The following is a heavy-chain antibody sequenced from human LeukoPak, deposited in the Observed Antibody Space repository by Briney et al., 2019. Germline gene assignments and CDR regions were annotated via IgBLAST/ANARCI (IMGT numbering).Heavy chain of an antibody. Sequence: SETLSLTCTVPGGSISSDYWSWIRQPPGKGLEWIGYIYYSGTTNYSPSLKSRVTISVDTSKNQFSLKLSSVTAADTAVYYCARGLTIVGSTSFHFWGQGALVTVSS. CDR3: ARGLTIVGSTSFHF. CDR1: GGSISSDY. J-gene: IGHJ4*02. D-gene: IGHD1-26*01. V-gene: IGHV4-59*01. CDR2: IYYSGTT.